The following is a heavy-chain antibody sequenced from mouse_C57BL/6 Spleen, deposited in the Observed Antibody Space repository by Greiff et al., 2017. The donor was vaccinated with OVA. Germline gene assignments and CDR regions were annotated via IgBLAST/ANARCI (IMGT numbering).Heavy chain of an antibody. V-gene: IGHV1-61*01. CDR1: GYTFTSYW. D-gene: IGHD1-1*01. Sequence: VQLQQPGAELVRPGSSVKLSCKASGYTFTSYWMDWVKQRPGQGLEWIGNIYPSDSETHYNQKFKDKATLTVDKSSSTAYMQLSSLTSEDSAVYYCAKGDYYGSLWYFDVWGTGTTVTVSS. CDR2: IYPSDSET. CDR3: AKGDYYGSLWYFDV. J-gene: IGHJ1*03.